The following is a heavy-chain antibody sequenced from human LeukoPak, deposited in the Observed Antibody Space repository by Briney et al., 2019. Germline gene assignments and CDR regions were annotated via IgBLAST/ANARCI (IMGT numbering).Heavy chain of an antibody. CDR3: ARDRGSDTSGYEDFDY. Sequence: GGSLRLSCAASGFTFISYSMSWARQAPGKGPEWVSSISSGSSYIYYADSVNGRFTISRDNARNSLYLLMNSLRAEDTAIYYCARDRGSDTSGYEDFDYWGQGTLVTVSS. V-gene: IGHV3-21*01. D-gene: IGHD3-22*01. CDR1: GFTFISYS. CDR2: ISSGSSYI. J-gene: IGHJ4*02.